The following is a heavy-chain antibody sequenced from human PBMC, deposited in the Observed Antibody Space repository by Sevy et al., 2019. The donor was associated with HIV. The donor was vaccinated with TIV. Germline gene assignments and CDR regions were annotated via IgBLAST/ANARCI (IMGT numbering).Heavy chain of an antibody. D-gene: IGHD1-7*01. Sequence: GGSLRLSCAASGFTFSNYWMSWVRQAPGKGLECVANINQDGSEKYYLDSVKGRFIVSRDNAKNSLYLQMNSLRAEDSAVYYSAREQITGSKHDYFDSWGQGTLVTVSS. V-gene: IGHV3-7*01. CDR2: INQDGSEK. CDR3: AREQITGSKHDYFDS. CDR1: GFTFSNYW. J-gene: IGHJ4*02.